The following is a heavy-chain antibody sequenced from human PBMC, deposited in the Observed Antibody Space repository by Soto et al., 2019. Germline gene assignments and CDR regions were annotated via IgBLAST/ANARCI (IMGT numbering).Heavy chain of an antibody. J-gene: IGHJ3*02. CDR1: GGSISSSTYY. Sequence: SETLSLTCTVSGGSISSSTYYWGWIRQPPGKGLEWIGSIYYSGNTFYNPSLKSRVTISVDTSKNQFSLKLWSATAADTAVYYCARPISGSWNIDAFDIWGQGTMVTVSS. V-gene: IGHV4-39*01. CDR2: IYYSGNT. CDR3: ARPISGSWNIDAFDI. D-gene: IGHD6-13*01.